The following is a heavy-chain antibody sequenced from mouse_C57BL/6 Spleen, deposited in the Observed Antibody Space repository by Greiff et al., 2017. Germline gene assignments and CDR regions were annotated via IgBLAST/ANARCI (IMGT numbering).Heavy chain of an antibody. CDR2: IYPGGGYT. Sequence: QVQLKQSGAELVRPGTSVKMSCKASGYTFTNYWIGWAKQRPGHGLEWIGDIYPGGGYTNYNEKFKGKATLTADKSSSTAYMQFSSLTSEDSAIYYCARGTLYGSSSAWFAYWGQGTLVTVSA. CDR1: GYTFTNYW. CDR3: ARGTLYGSSSAWFAY. J-gene: IGHJ3*01. D-gene: IGHD1-1*01. V-gene: IGHV1-63*01.